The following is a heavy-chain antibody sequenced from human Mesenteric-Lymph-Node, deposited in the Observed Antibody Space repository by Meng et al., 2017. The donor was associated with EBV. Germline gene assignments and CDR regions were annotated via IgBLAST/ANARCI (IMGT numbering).Heavy chain of an antibody. J-gene: IGHJ4*02. D-gene: IGHD3-22*01. CDR2: TNPNTGNP. V-gene: IGHV7-4-1*02. CDR3: ARDFYDTRGYFYFDD. Sequence: QVHLVQSGSELKKPGASVQLSCKASGYTFTSYAIYWVRQAPGQGLEWMGWTNPNTGNPTYAQGFTGRFVFSLDTSVSTAYLQISSLQTEDTAVYYCARDFYDTRGYFYFDDWGQGTLGTVDS. CDR1: GYTFTSYA.